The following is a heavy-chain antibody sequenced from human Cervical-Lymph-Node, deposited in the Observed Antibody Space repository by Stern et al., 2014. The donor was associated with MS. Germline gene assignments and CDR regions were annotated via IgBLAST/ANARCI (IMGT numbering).Heavy chain of an antibody. D-gene: IGHD4-11*01. V-gene: IGHV1-3*01. Sequence: QVHLVQSGAEVKKPGASMTISCKTSGYNFIDHAIHWVRQAPGQRLEWMGWINGGPGTTKYSQKFQGRVSFTRDKAASAAYMDLSSLSPDDTAVYYCAGQPDYSDFLDFWGQGTLVTVSS. CDR1: GYNFIDHA. CDR2: INGGPGTT. CDR3: AGQPDYSDFLDF. J-gene: IGHJ4*02.